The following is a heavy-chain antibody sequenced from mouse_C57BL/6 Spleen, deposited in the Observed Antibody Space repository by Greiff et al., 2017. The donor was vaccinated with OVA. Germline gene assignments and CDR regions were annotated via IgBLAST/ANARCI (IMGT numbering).Heavy chain of an antibody. CDR2: IDPSDSYT. Sequence: QVQLQQPGAELVKPGASVKLSCKASGYTFTSYWMQWVKQRPGQGLEWIGEIDPSDSYTNYNQKFKGKATLTVDTSSSTAYMQLSSLTSEDSAVYYCARGGYGYWFAYWGQGTLVTVSA. D-gene: IGHD2-2*01. CDR3: ARGGYGYWFAY. CDR1: GYTFTSYW. V-gene: IGHV1-50*01. J-gene: IGHJ3*01.